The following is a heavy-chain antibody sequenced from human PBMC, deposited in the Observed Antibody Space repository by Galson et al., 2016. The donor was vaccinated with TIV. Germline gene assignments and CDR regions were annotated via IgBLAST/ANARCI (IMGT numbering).Heavy chain of an antibody. J-gene: IGHJ4*02. CDR2: INPSGGTT. Sequence: SVKVSCKASGYTFTSYYMHWVRQAPGQGLEWMGVINPSGGTTTYAQKFQGRVTMTRDTSTRTVYMELSSLRSDDTAVYYCAIDRGGLVGLGSLDIWGQGTLVTVAS. CDR3: AIDRGGLVGLGSLDI. CDR1: GYTFTSYY. V-gene: IGHV1-46*03. D-gene: IGHD2-15*01.